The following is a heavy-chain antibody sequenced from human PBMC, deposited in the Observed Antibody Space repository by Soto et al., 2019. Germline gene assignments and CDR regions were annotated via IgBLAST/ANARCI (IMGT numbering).Heavy chain of an antibody. J-gene: IGHJ6*02. CDR3: AKDGGANLANYYYYGMDV. CDR2: ISGSGGST. D-gene: IGHD3-16*01. Sequence: PGGSLRLSCAASGFTFSSYAMSWVRQAPGKGLEWVSAISGSGGSTYYADSVKGRFTISRDNSKNTPYLQMNSLRAEDTAVYYCAKDGGANLANYYYYGMDVWGQGTTVTVSS. V-gene: IGHV3-23*01. CDR1: GFTFSSYA.